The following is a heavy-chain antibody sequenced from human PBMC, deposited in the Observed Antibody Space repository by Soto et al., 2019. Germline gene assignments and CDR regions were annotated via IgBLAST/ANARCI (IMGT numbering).Heavy chain of an antibody. D-gene: IGHD5-18*01. V-gene: IGHV1-3*01. J-gene: IGHJ6*02. CDR3: ARDQNTRWIQLRYYYYYGMDV. CDR2: INAGNGNT. CDR1: GYTFTSYA. Sequence: GASVKVSCKASGYTFTSYAMHWVRQAPGQRLEWMGWINAGNGNTKYSQKFQGRVTITRDTSASTAYMELSSLRSEDTAVYYCARDQNTRWIQLRYYYYYGMDVWGQGTTVTVSS.